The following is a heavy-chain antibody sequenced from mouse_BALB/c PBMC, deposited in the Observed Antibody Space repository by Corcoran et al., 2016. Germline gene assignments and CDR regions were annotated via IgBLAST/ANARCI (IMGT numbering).Heavy chain of an antibody. CDR2: INPNNGGT. Sequence: EVLLQQSGPELVKTGASVKIPCKASGYTFTDHNMDWVKQSHGKSLEWIGDINPNNGGTIYNQKFKGKATLTVDKSSSTAYMELRSLTSEDTAVYYCARSVMITWFAYWGQGTLVTVSA. D-gene: IGHD2-4*01. CDR1: GYTFTDHN. J-gene: IGHJ3*01. V-gene: IGHV1-18*01. CDR3: ARSVMITWFAY.